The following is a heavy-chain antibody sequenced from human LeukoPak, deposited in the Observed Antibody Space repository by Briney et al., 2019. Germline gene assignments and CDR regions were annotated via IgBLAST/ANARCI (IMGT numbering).Heavy chain of an antibody. CDR2: IGSTER. CDR1: GFPFNTYA. J-gene: IGHJ4*02. D-gene: IGHD3-10*01. CDR3: VRDYMSGNGVYDCFEF. V-gene: IGHV3-23*01. Sequence: PGGSLRLSCEASGFPFNTYAMAWVRQLPGKGPEWVASIGSTERFYAGSVGGRFSISRDDSKNTIYLQMDSLRVEDTAIYYCVRDYMSGNGVYDCFEFWGQGTQVTVSS.